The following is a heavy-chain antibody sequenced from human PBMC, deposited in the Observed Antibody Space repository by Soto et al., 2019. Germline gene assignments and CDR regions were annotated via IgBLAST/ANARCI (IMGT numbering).Heavy chain of an antibody. D-gene: IGHD6-13*01. Sequence: QVHLVQSGAEVKKPGTSVKVSCKASENTFSTYSLHWVRQAPGQGLEWMGVINPTTTTTTDAQKFQGKVTRTRETSTSTVFLELSSLRSGDTAVYYWARDLYSTSWYVRAFDMWGQGTMVTVSS. CDR3: ARDLYSTSWYVRAFDM. J-gene: IGHJ3*02. V-gene: IGHV1-46*03. CDR2: INPTTTTT. CDR1: ENTFSTYS.